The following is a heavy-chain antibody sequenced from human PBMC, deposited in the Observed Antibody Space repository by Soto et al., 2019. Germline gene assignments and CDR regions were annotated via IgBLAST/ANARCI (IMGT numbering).Heavy chain of an antibody. CDR1: GGSFSGYY. J-gene: IGHJ6*03. CDR3: ARENITMVRGVIITYYYYYMDV. V-gene: IGHV4-34*01. CDR2: INHSGST. Sequence: SSETLSLTCAVYGGSFSGYYWSWIRQPPGKGLEWIGEINHSGSTNYNPSLKSRVTISVDTSKNQFSLKLSSVTAADTAVYYCARENITMVRGVIITYYYYYMDVWGKGTTVTVSS. D-gene: IGHD3-10*01.